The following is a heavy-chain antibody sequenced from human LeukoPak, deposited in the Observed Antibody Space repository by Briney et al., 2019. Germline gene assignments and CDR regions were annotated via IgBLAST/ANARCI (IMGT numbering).Heavy chain of an antibody. V-gene: IGHV4-34*01. CDR1: GGSFSGYY. CDR2: INHSGRT. J-gene: IGHJ6*03. Sequence: PSETLSLTCALYGGSFSGYYWSCIRKPPGKGLEWIGEINHSGRTNYNPSLKSRVTISVDTSKNQFSLKLRSVTAPDTPVYNCARGRMSRIRGAVRGTTSYYDHYYMDGWVKGTTVSVSS. CDR3: ARGRMSRIRGAVRGTTSYYDHYYMDG. D-gene: IGHD3-10*01.